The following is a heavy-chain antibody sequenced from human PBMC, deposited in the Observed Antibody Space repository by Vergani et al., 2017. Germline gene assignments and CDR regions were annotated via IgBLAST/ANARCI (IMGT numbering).Heavy chain of an antibody. CDR1: GFTFSNHG. J-gene: IGHJ4*02. Sequence: QVQLVESGGGVVQPGRSLRLSCAASGFTFSNHGMHWVRQAPGKGLEWVAAISYDGTNKYYADSVKGRFTISRDTSKNTLYLQVNSLRAEDTAVYYCATNYYDSSGYQRFDYWGQGTLVTVSS. V-gene: IGHV3-30*03. D-gene: IGHD3-22*01. CDR2: ISYDGTNK. CDR3: ATNYYDSSGYQRFDY.